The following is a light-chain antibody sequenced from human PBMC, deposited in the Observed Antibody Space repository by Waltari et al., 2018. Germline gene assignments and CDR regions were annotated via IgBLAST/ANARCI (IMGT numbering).Light chain of an antibody. CDR3: QQRSN. CDR1: QSVRNS. V-gene: IGKV3-11*01. CDR2: DTS. Sequence: EIVLTQSPGTLSLSPGERVTLSCRASQSVRNSLSWYQQKPGQAPRLLIHDTSNRATDIPARFSGSGSGTDFTLTISSLEPEDFAVYYCQQRSNFGQGTRLDI. J-gene: IGKJ5*01.